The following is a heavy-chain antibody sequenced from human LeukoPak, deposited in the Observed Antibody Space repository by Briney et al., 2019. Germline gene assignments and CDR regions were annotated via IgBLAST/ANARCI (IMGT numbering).Heavy chain of an antibody. V-gene: IGHV1-46*01. CDR1: ENTFTNYY. J-gene: IGHJ4*02. CDR3: ARDHQDLAASGLLDY. CDR2: INPNGGRT. Sequence: ASVKVSCKASENTFTNYYMHWVRQAPGQGLEWLGLINPNGGRTAYTQNFQGRVTMTRHTSTTTLHLELSSLRSDDTDVYYCARDHQDLAASGLLDYWGQGTLVTVSS. D-gene: IGHD6-13*01.